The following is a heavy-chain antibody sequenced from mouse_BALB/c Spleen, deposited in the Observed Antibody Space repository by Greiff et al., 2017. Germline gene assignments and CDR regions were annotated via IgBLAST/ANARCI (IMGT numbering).Heavy chain of an antibody. CDR1: GFTFSSYG. D-gene: IGHD2-3*01. Sequence: EVQLVESGGGLVQPGGSLKLSCAASGFTFSSYGMSWVRQTPDKRLELVATINSNGGSTYYPDSVKGRFTISRDNAKNTLYLQMSSLKSEDTAMYYCARDGYLDFDYWGQGTTLTVSS. CDR3: ARDGYLDFDY. J-gene: IGHJ2*01. V-gene: IGHV5-6-3*01. CDR2: INSNGGST.